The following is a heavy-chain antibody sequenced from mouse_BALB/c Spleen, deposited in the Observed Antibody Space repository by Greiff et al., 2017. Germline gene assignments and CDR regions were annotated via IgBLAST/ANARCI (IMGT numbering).Heavy chain of an antibody. V-gene: IGHV5-12-1*01. CDR2: ISSGGGST. J-gene: IGHJ2*01. Sequence: EVQLVESGGGLVKPGGSLKLSCAASGFAFSSYDMSWVRQTPEKRLEWVAYISSGGGSTYYPDTVKGRFTISRDNAKDTLYLQMSSLMSEDTAMYYCARRYYYGSSYGFDYWGQGTTLTVSA. CDR3: ARRYYYGSSYGFDY. CDR1: GFAFSSYD. D-gene: IGHD1-1*01.